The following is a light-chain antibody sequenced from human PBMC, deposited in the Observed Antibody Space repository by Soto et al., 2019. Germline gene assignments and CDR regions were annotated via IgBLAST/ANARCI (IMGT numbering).Light chain of an antibody. CDR1: SSNIGAGYD. CDR2: GNN. CDR3: QSHDSSLSGSV. V-gene: IGLV1-40*01. Sequence: QAVVTQPPSVSGAPGQRVTISCTGSSSNIGAGYDVHWYQQFPGTAPKLLIYGNNNRPSGVPDRFSGSKSGTSASLAITGLQAEDEADYYCQSHDSSLSGSVFGGGTKLTVL. J-gene: IGLJ3*02.